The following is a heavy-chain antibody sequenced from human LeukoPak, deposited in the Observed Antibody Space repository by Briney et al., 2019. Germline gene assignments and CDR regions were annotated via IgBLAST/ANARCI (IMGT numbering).Heavy chain of an antibody. D-gene: IGHD3-16*02. Sequence: GGSLRLSCVASGFTFSSYWMSWVRQAPGKGLEWVANIKQDGSEKYYVDSVKGRFTISRDNAKNSLYLQMNSLRAEDTAVYYCARGQIPYDYVWGSYRSYYFDYWGQGTLVTVSS. CDR2: IKQDGSEK. CDR1: GFTFSSYW. CDR3: ARGQIPYDYVWGSYRSYYFDY. J-gene: IGHJ4*02. V-gene: IGHV3-7*01.